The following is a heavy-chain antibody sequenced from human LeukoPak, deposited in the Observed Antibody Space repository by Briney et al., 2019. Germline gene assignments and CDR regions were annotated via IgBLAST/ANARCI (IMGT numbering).Heavy chain of an antibody. J-gene: IGHJ6*03. D-gene: IGHD6-13*01. CDR1: GGSFSGYY. CDR3: VSLYSSSWYSDYYYYYMDV. CDR2: INHSGST. V-gene: IGHV4-34*01. Sequence: SETLSLTCAVYGGSFSGYYWSWIRQPPGKGLEWIGEINHSGSTNYNPSLKSRVTISVDTSKNQFSLKLSSVTAADTAVYYCVSLYSSSWYSDYYYYYMDVWGKGTTVTVSS.